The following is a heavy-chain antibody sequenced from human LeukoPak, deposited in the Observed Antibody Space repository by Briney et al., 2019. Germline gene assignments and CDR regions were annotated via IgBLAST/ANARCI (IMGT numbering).Heavy chain of an antibody. CDR1: GFTFSSYE. Sequence: GGSLRLSCAASGFTFSSYEMNWVRQAPGKGLEWVSYISSSGSTIYYADSVKGRFTISRDNAKNSLYLQMNSLRAVDTAVYYCARDHGSGGTGWFDPWGQGILVTVSS. D-gene: IGHD3-10*01. CDR3: ARDHGSGGTGWFDP. J-gene: IGHJ5*02. V-gene: IGHV3-48*03. CDR2: ISSSGSTI.